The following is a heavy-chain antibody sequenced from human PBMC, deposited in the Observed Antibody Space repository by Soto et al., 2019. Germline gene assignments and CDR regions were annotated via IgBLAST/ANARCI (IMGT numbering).Heavy chain of an antibody. J-gene: IGHJ4*02. Sequence: QVQLVQSGAEVKKPGASVKVSCKASGYRFTDYVLHWVRQAPGQRLKWMAWINAANGDSKYAQRLQGRVTVTGDTAATTAYMELTSLTSEDTAMYYCARAAQNNIPLDYWGQGTLVTVSA. D-gene: IGHD1-20*01. CDR2: INAANGDS. V-gene: IGHV1-3*01. CDR1: GYRFTDYV. CDR3: ARAAQNNIPLDY.